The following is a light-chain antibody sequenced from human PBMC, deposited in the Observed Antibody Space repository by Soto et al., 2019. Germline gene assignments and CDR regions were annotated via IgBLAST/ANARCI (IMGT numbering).Light chain of an antibody. CDR2: EIS. V-gene: IGLV2-14*01. CDR3: SSYTTSSTSV. J-gene: IGLJ1*01. CDR1: SSDVGGYNF. Sequence: QSALTQPASVSGSPGQSITISCTGTSSDVGGYNFVSWYRQHPGKAPKLMIFEISNRPSEVSIRFSGSKSGNTASLTISGLQADDEADYYCSSYTTSSTSVFGTGTKLTVL.